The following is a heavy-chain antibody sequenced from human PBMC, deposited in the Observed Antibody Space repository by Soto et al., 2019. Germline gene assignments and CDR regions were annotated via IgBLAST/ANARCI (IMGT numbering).Heavy chain of an antibody. CDR2: INPNSGGT. Sequence: SEKACCKASASTSTSYYMHSVRQAPGQGLEWTGWINPNSGGTNYAQKFQGRVTMTRDTSISTAYMELSRLRSDDTAVYYCARDRAIQLWLTRHYYFHYWGQGTPVIVSS. J-gene: IGHJ4*02. D-gene: IGHD5-18*01. CDR3: ARDRAIQLWLTRHYYFHY. V-gene: IGHV1-2*02. CDR1: ASTSTSYY.